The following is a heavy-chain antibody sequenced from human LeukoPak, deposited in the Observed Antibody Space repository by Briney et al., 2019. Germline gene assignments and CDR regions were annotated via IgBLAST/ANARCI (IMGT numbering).Heavy chain of an antibody. CDR1: GYTFTSYG. J-gene: IGHJ4*02. Sequence: GASVKVSCKASGYTFTSYGIGWVRQAPGQGLEWMGWISTYNGKRNYAQKFQGRVTMTRDTSTSTVYMELSSLRSEDTAVYYCARGGGTAVADRKSKFDDWGQGTLVTVSS. V-gene: IGHV1-18*01. D-gene: IGHD6-19*01. CDR2: ISTYNGKR. CDR3: ARGGGTAVADRKSKFDD.